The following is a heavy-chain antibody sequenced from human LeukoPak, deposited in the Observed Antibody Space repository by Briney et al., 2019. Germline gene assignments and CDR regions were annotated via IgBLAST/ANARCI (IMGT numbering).Heavy chain of an antibody. D-gene: IGHD3-3*01. CDR3: ATFRFLGT. J-gene: IGHJ3*01. Sequence: PGGSLRLSCAASGFTLSSYALHWVRQGPGKGLEWVANIKPGGNEKYYVDSVKGRFTISRDNVKNSLYLQMNSLRAEDTAIYYCATFRFLGTWGQGTMVTVSP. CDR2: IKPGGNEK. CDR1: GFTLSSYA. V-gene: IGHV3-7*03.